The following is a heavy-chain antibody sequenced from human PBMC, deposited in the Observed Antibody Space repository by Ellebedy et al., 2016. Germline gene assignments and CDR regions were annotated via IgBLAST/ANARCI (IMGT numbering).Heavy chain of an antibody. CDR3: ARLNRLQLITTYYYQSMDV. V-gene: IGHV4-59*01. CDR1: GGSISGYY. CDR2: IYYTGIT. Sequence: SETLSLXXTVSGGSISGYYWSWIRRPPGKGLQWIGYIYYTGITKYDPSFQTRVTMSVDASKNQCSLSLTSVSAADSAVYYCARLNRLQLITTYYYQSMDVWGQGITVTVSS. J-gene: IGHJ6*02. D-gene: IGHD1-1*01.